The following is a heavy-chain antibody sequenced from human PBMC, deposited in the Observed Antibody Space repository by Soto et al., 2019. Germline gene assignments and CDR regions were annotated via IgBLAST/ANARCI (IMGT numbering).Heavy chain of an antibody. V-gene: IGHV3-15*01. J-gene: IGHJ6*03. CDR2: IKSKTDGGTT. Sequence: EVQLVESGGGLVKPGGSLRLSCAASGFTFSNAWMSWVRQAPGKGLEWVGRIKSKTDGGTTDYAAPVKGRFTISRDDSKTTLYLHMNSLKTEDTAVYYCTTAARASIYYDYYYMDVWGKGTTVTVSS. CDR3: TTAARASIYYDYYYMDV. CDR1: GFTFSNAW.